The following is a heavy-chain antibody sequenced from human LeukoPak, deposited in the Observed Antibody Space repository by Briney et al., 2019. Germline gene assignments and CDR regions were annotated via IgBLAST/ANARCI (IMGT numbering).Heavy chain of an antibody. CDR2: IKEDGSAK. Sequence: PGGSLRLSCVASGLTFSRYWMSWVRQAPGKGLEWVANIKEDGSAKYYVDSVKGRFTISRDNAKNSLYLQINNLRAEDTAVHYCARDWAYWGQGTLVIVSS. J-gene: IGHJ4*02. CDR3: ARDWAY. CDR1: GLTFSRYW. D-gene: IGHD3-16*01. V-gene: IGHV3-7*03.